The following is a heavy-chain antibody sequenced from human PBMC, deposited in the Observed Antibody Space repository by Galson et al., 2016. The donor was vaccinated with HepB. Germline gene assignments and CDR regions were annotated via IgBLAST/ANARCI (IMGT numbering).Heavy chain of an antibody. D-gene: IGHD3-16*01. CDR3: GKHGGFDY. J-gene: IGHJ4*02. Sequence: SLRLSCAASGFTFSSYTMNWVRRSPGKGLEWVSSISSSSTYIHYEDSVKGRFTISRDNAKNTLYLYMNSLRAGDTAVYYCGKHGGFDYWGQGALVTVSS. CDR1: GFTFSSYT. V-gene: IGHV3-21*04. CDR2: ISSSSTYI.